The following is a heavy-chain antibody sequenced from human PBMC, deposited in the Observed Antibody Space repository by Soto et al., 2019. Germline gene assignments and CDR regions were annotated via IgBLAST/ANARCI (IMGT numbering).Heavy chain of an antibody. CDR2: IYHSGST. CDR1: GGSISSHDDY. Sequence: QVQLQESGPGLVKPSQTLSLTCTVSGGSISSHDDYWSWVRQLPGKGLEWIGFIYHSGSTFYNPSLKIRLTISVDTSKNQVALKLSSVTAADTAVYYCARGELWWDYWGQGTLVTVSS. CDR3: ARGELWWDY. J-gene: IGHJ4*02. V-gene: IGHV4-31*03. D-gene: IGHD3-16*01.